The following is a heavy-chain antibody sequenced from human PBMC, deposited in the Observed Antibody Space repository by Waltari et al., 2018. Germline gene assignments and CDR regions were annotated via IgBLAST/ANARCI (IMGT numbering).Heavy chain of an antibody. V-gene: IGHV6-1*01. Sequence: VQLQQSGPGLVKPSQTLPLTCPIPGDSFSSNTAAWNWIRHSPSRVLEWLGRTYYRSKWNNEYAVSVKSRITINPDTTKNQFSLQLNSVTPEDTAVYYCAGHLAASHDYWGQGTLVTVSS. CDR3: AGHLAASHDY. J-gene: IGHJ4*02. D-gene: IGHD6-13*01. CDR2: TYYRSKWNN. CDR1: GDSFSSNTAA.